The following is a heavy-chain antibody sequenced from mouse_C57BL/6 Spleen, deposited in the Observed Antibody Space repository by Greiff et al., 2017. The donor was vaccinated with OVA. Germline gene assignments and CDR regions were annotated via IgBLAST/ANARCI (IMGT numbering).Heavy chain of an antibody. CDR1: GYTFTGYW. D-gene: IGHD2-4*01. CDR3: ARGGLRRPWYFDV. V-gene: IGHV1-9*01. Sequence: VQLQQSGAELMKPGASVKLSCKATGYTFTGYWIEWVKQRPGHGLEWIGEILPGSGSTNYNEKFKGKATFPADPSSNTAYMQLSSLTTEDSAIYYCARGGLRRPWYFDVWGTGTTVTVAS. CDR2: ILPGSGST. J-gene: IGHJ1*03.